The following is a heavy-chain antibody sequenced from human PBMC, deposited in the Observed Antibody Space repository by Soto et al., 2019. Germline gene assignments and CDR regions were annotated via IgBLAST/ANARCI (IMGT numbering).Heavy chain of an antibody. D-gene: IGHD3-3*01. CDR3: ARGLFLDY. J-gene: IGHJ4*02. CDR1: GFTFSSFT. V-gene: IGHV3-21*01. CDR2: ISGSGGST. Sequence: PGGSLRLSCAASGFTFSSFTMHWVRQAPGKGLEWVSAISGSGGSTYYADSVKGRFTISRDNAKNTLYLQMNSLRAEDTAVYYCARGLFLDYWGQGTRVTVSS.